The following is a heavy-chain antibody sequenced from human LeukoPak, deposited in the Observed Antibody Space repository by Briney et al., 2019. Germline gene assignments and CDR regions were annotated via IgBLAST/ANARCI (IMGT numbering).Heavy chain of an antibody. V-gene: IGHV3-7*03. J-gene: IGHJ4*02. CDR1: GFTFSNYW. CDR3: AKGYSYGQYYFDY. CDR2: IKQDGSER. D-gene: IGHD5-18*01. Sequence: GGSLRLSCATSGFTFSNYWMSWVRQAPGKGLEWVANIKQDGSERYYVDSVKGRFTISRDNAKNTLYLQMNSLRAEDTAVYYCAKGYSYGQYYFDYWGQGTLVTVSS.